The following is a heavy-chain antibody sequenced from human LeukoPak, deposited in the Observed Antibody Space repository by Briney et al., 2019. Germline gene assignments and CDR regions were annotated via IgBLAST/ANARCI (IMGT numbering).Heavy chain of an antibody. V-gene: IGHV3-48*04. D-gene: IGHD6-19*01. J-gene: IGHJ4*02. CDR3: ARVTAVAAPWVY. CDR2: ISSSGSTV. Sequence: GGSLRLPCAASGFTFSSYGMNWARQAPGKGLEWVSYISSSGSTVQYADSVEGRFAISRDNAKNSLYLQMNSLRAEDTAVYYCARVTAVAAPWVYWGQGTQVTVSS. CDR1: GFTFSSYG.